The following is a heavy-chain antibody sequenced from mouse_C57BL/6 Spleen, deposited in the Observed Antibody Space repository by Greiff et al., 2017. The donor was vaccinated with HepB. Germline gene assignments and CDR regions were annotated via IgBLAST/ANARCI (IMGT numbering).Heavy chain of an antibody. Sequence: VQLQQPGAELVMPGASVKLSCKASGYTFTSYWMHWVKQRPGQGLEWIGEIDPSDSYTNYNQKFKGKSTLTVDKSSSTAYMQLSSLTSEDSAVYYCARERATVVENWYFDVWGTGTTVTVSS. CDR1: GYTFTSYW. V-gene: IGHV1-69*01. CDR2: IDPSDSYT. J-gene: IGHJ1*03. D-gene: IGHD1-1*01. CDR3: ARERATVVENWYFDV.